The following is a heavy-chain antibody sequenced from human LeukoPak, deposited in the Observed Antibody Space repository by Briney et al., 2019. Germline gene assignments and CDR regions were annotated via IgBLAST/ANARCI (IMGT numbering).Heavy chain of an antibody. J-gene: IGHJ3*02. CDR3: ARDGQRGYSYGNDAFDI. V-gene: IGHV4-30-4*01. Sequence: SETLSLTCTVSGGSISSGDYYWSWIRQPPGKGLEWIGYIYYSGSTYYNPSLKSRVTISVDTSKNQFSLKLSSVTAADMAVYYCARDGQRGYSYGNDAFDIWGQGTMVTVSS. CDR2: IYYSGST. D-gene: IGHD5-18*01. CDR1: GGSISSGDYY.